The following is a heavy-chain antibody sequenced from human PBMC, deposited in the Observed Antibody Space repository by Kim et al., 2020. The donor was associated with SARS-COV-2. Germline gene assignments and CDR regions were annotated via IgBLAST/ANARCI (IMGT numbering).Heavy chain of an antibody. J-gene: IGHJ4*02. CDR2: TSYDGNLQ. CDR1: GFTFSDYG. CDR3: TKALPRGQGLGNTEFDY. Sequence: GGSLRLSCAASGFTFSDYGIHWVRQAPGKWLEWVAATSYDGNLQFYVDSVKGRFTISRDNSMNTLYLRMNSLRTEDTAVYFCTKALPRGQGLGNTEFDYWGQGTLVIVSS. D-gene: IGHD7-27*01. V-gene: IGHV3-30*18.